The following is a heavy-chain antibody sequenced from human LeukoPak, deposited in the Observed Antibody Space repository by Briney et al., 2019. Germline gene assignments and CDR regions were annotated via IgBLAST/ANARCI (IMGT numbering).Heavy chain of an antibody. CDR1: GFTVSSSY. Sequence: GGSLRLSCAASGFTVSSSYMSWVRQAPGKGLEWVSVIYSGGSTYYADSVKGRFTISRDNSKNTLYLQMNSLRAEDTAVYYCARDQSDAFDIWGQGTMVTVSS. J-gene: IGHJ3*02. CDR3: ARDQSDAFDI. V-gene: IGHV3-53*05. CDR2: IYSGGST.